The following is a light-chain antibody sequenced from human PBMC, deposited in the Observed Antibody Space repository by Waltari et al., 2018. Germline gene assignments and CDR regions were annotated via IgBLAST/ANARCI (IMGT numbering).Light chain of an antibody. CDR1: NIGGRN. J-gene: IGLJ2*01. Sequence: SYELTQPLSVSVALGQTARITCGGNNIGGRNVHWYQQKPGQAPVLVIFRDSNRPSGIPDRFSGSNSGNTATLIISRAQAGDEADYYCQVWDSSTEVVFGGGTKLTIL. CDR2: RDS. V-gene: IGLV3-9*01. CDR3: QVWDSSTEVV.